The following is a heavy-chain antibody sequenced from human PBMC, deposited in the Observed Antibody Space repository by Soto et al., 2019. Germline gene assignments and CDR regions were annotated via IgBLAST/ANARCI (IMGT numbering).Heavy chain of an antibody. J-gene: IGHJ6*04. Sequence: GGSLRLSCAASGFTFSSYEMNWVRQAPGKGLEWVSYISSSGSTIYYADSVKGRFTISRDNAKNSLYLQMNSLRAEDTAVYYCASDLHSYGGGYYYYGMDVWGKGTTVTVSS. V-gene: IGHV3-48*03. CDR3: ASDLHSYGGGYYYYGMDV. D-gene: IGHD5-18*01. CDR1: GFTFSSYE. CDR2: ISSSGSTI.